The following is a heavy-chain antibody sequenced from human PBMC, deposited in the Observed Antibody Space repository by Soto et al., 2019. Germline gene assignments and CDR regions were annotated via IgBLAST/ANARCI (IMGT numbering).Heavy chain of an antibody. D-gene: IGHD4-17*01. V-gene: IGHV3-21*01. CDR3: ARDGSPTTVTAHYYYYYMDV. CDR1: GFTFSSYS. CDR2: ISSSSSYI. Sequence: PGGSLSLSCAASGFTFSSYSMNWVRQAPGKGLEWVSSISSSSSYIYYAYSVMGRFTISRDNAKNSLFLQMNSLRAEDTAVYYCARDGSPTTVTAHYYYYYMDVWGKGTTVTVSS. J-gene: IGHJ6*03.